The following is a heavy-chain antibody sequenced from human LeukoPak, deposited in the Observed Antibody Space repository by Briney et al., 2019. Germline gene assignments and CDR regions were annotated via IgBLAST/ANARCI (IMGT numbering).Heavy chain of an antibody. J-gene: IGHJ4*02. D-gene: IGHD5-24*01. Sequence: SETLSLTCTVSGGSISSGDYYWSWIRQPPGKGLEWIGYIYYSGSTYYNPSLKSRVTISVDTSKNQFSLKLSSVTAADTAVYYCARVRWLQPFDYWGQGTLVTVSS. CDR2: IYYSGST. V-gene: IGHV4-30-4*01. CDR1: GGSISSGDYY. CDR3: ARVRWLQPFDY.